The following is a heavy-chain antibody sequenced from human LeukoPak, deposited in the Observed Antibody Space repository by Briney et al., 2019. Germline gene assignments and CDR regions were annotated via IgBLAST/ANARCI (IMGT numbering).Heavy chain of an antibody. V-gene: IGHV4-31*03. J-gene: IGHJ5*02. D-gene: IGHD2-8*01. Sequence: SETLSLTCTVSGGSISSGGYYWSWIRQHPGKGLEWIEYIYYSGSTYYNPSLKSRVTISVDTSKNQFSLKLSSVTAADTAVYYCARRRYCTNGVCYTRHNWFDPWGQGTLVTVSS. CDR1: GGSISSGGYY. CDR2: IYYSGST. CDR3: ARRRYCTNGVCYTRHNWFDP.